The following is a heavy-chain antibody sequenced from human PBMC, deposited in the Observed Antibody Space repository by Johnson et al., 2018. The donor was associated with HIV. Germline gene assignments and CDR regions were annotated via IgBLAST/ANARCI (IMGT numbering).Heavy chain of an antibody. Sequence: VQLVESGGGLIQPGGSLRLSCAASGFTVSSNYMSWVRQAPGKGLEWVSVIYSGGSTYYADSVKGRFTISRDNSKNTVYLQMNSLRTEETAVYYCAKGEAQEGWIQLWSYAFDFWGRGTLVTVSS. V-gene: IGHV3-66*03. CDR3: AKGEAQEGWIQLWSYAFDF. J-gene: IGHJ3*01. D-gene: IGHD5-18*01. CDR1: GFTVSSNY. CDR2: IYSGGST.